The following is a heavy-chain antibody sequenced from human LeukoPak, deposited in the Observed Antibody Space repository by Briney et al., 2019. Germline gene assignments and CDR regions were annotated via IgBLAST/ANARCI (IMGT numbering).Heavy chain of an antibody. D-gene: IGHD2-15*01. CDR1: AYTFTSYG. J-gene: IGHJ5*02. V-gene: IGHV1-18*01. CDR2: ISAYNGNT. CDR3: ARDGRVVAATSRGWFDP. Sequence: GASVTVSCKSSAYTFTSYGISWVRQAPGQGLELMGWISAYNGNTNYAQKLQGRVSMTTDTSTSTAYMELRSLRSDDTAVYYCARDGRVVAATSRGWFDPWGQGTLVTVSS.